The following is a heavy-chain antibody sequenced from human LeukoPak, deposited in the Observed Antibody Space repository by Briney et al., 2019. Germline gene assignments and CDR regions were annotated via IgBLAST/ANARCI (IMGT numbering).Heavy chain of an antibody. CDR2: IYYSGST. Sequence: SETLSLTCIVSGVSISSSYYYWGWIRQPPGKGLEWIGSIYYSGSTYYNSSLKSRVTISIDTSKNQVSQNLTSMTAADTAVYYCAKSGGYGLIDYWGQGTLVTVSS. D-gene: IGHD1-26*01. CDR1: GVSISSSYYY. CDR3: AKSGGYGLIDY. V-gene: IGHV4-39*01. J-gene: IGHJ4*01.